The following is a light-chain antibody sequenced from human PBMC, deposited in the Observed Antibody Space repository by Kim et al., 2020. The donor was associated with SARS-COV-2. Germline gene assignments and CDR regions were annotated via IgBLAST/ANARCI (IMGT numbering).Light chain of an antibody. CDR2: LNSAGSH. CDR1: SGHSSYA. Sequence: ASVKLTCTLSSGHSSYAIAWHQQQPEKGPRCLMKLNSAGSHSKGDGIPDRFSGSSSGAERYLTISSLQSEDEADYYCQTWGTGIVVFGGGTKLTVL. J-gene: IGLJ2*01. V-gene: IGLV4-69*01. CDR3: QTWGTGIVV.